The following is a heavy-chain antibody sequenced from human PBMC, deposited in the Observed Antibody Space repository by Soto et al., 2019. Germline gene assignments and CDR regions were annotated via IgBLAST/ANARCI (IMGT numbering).Heavy chain of an antibody. Sequence: EVQLVESGGGLVQPGTSLRLSCAASGFIFDEYAMHWVRQAPGKGLEWVSGISWNSGNIGYADSVKGRFTISRENAKNSLYLQMNSLRAEDTALYYCAKVILGVLSAPPEYWGQGTLVTVSS. CDR1: GFIFDEYA. V-gene: IGHV3-9*01. CDR2: ISWNSGNI. CDR3: AKVILGVLSAPPEY. J-gene: IGHJ4*02. D-gene: IGHD3-3*01.